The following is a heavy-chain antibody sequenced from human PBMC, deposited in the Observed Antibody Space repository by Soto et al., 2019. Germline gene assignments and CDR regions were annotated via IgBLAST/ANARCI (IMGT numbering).Heavy chain of an antibody. V-gene: IGHV3-23*01. J-gene: IGHJ5*02. CDR3: AKDDSLEWFFPLDA. Sequence: EVHLLESGGGLVQPGGSLRLSCSASGFTFRSYAMSWVRQAPGKGLEWVSGISGGGSVTYYSDSVRGRFTISRDNSKNTLYLQMNSLRVEDSAVYFCAKDDSLEWFFPLDAWGQGTLVTVSS. CDR2: ISGGGSVT. CDR1: GFTFRSYA. D-gene: IGHD3-3*01.